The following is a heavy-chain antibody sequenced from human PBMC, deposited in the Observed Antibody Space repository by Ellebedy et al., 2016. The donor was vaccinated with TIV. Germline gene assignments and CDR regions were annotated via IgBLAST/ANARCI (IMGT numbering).Heavy chain of an antibody. CDR2: ISWNSGSI. D-gene: IGHD1-26*01. CDR3: AKADSGGFVKHVSWFDP. Sequence: PGGSLRLSCAASGFTFDDYAMHWVRQAPGKGLEWVSGISWNSGSIGYVDSVKGRFTISRDNAKNSLYLQMNSLRDEDTALYYCAKADSGGFVKHVSWFDPWGQGTLVTVSS. J-gene: IGHJ5*02. CDR1: GFTFDDYA. V-gene: IGHV3-9*01.